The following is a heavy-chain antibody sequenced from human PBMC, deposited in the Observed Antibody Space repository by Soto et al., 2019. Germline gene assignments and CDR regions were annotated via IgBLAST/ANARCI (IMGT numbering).Heavy chain of an antibody. J-gene: IGHJ6*02. CDR1: GGSFSGYY. Sequence: SETLSLTCAVYGGSFSGYYWSWFRQPPRKGLEWIGEINHSGSTNYNPSLKSRVTISVDTSKNQFSLKLSSVTAADTAVYYCARGRLGWELPLYYYYYGMDVWGQGTTVT. V-gene: IGHV4-34*01. CDR2: INHSGST. D-gene: IGHD1-26*01. CDR3: ARGRLGWELPLYYYYYGMDV.